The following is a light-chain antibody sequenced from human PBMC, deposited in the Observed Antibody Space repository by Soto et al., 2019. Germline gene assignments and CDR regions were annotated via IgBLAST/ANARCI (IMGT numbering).Light chain of an antibody. CDR1: QSVTTY. V-gene: IGKV3-11*01. CDR2: DAS. CDR3: QQRSNWPPIT. J-gene: IGKJ5*01. Sequence: ETVLAQSPATLSLSPGERATLSCRASQSVTTYLAWYQQKPGQAPRLLIYDASTRATGIPARFSGSGSGTEFTLTISSLEPEDCAVYYCQQRSNWPPITFGQGTRLEIK.